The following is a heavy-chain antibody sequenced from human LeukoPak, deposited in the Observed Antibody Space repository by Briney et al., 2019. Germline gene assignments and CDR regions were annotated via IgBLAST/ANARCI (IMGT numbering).Heavy chain of an antibody. D-gene: IGHD3-3*01. CDR1: GFIFSSYG. J-gene: IGHJ4*02. CDR3: AKDLSITIFGVVTPLYYFDY. V-gene: IGHV3-23*01. CDR2: ISGSGGST. Sequence: GGSLRLSCAASGFIFSSYGMHWVRQAPGKGLEWVSAISGSGGSTYYADSVKGRFTISRDNSKNTLYLQMNSLRAEDTAVYYCAKDLSITIFGVVTPLYYFDYWGQGTLVTVSS.